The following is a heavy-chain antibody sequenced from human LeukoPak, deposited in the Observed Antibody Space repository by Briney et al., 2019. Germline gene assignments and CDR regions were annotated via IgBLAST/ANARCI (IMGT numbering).Heavy chain of an antibody. V-gene: IGHV4-59*01. Sequence: SETLSLTCTVSGGSISGYYWTWLRQPPGKGLEWIGYVSYSGNTNYNPSLKSRVTISVHTSKKQLSLRLSSVTAADTAVYYCARAGWNDWELNYWGQGTLVTVSS. CDR3: ARAGWNDWELNY. CDR2: VSYSGNT. CDR1: GGSISGYY. J-gene: IGHJ4*02. D-gene: IGHD1-1*01.